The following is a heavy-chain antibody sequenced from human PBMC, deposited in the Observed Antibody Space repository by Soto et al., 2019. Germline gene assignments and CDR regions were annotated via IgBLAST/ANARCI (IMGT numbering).Heavy chain of an antibody. J-gene: IGHJ3*02. Sequence: QVQLVESGGGVVQPGRSLRLSCAASGFTFSSYGMHWVRQAPGKGLEWVAVISYDGSNKYYADSVKGRFTISRDNSKNTLYLQRSSLRAEDTAVYYCAKDGAGYSSGWYLDDAIDIWGQGTMVTVSS. CDR2: ISYDGSNK. CDR1: GFTFSSYG. CDR3: AKDGAGYSSGWYLDDAIDI. D-gene: IGHD6-19*01. V-gene: IGHV3-30*18.